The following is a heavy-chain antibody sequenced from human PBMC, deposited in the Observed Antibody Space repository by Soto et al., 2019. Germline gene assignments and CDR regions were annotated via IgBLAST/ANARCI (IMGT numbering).Heavy chain of an antibody. CDR3: ARDYPGLGYFDY. D-gene: IGHD3-10*01. Sequence: SETLSLTCTVSGGSISSYYWSWIRQPPGKGLEWIGYIYYSGSTNYNPSLKSRVTISVDTSKNQSSLKLSSVTAADTAVYYCARDYPGLGYFDYWGQGTLVTVSS. CDR2: IYYSGST. CDR1: GGSISSYY. J-gene: IGHJ4*02. V-gene: IGHV4-59*01.